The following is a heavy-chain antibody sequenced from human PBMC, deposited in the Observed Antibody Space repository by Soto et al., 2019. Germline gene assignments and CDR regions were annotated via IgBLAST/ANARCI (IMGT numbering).Heavy chain of an antibody. D-gene: IGHD3-22*01. CDR1: GGTFSSYA. V-gene: IGHV1-69*06. CDR3: ARRDSSGYYYKGSDNWFAP. Sequence: SVKVSCKASGGTFSSYAISWVRQAPGQGREWMGGIIPIFGTANYAQKFQGRVTITADKSTSTAYMELSSLRSEDTAVYYCARRDSSGYYYKGSDNWFAPWGQGXLVTVYS. J-gene: IGHJ5*02. CDR2: IIPIFGTA.